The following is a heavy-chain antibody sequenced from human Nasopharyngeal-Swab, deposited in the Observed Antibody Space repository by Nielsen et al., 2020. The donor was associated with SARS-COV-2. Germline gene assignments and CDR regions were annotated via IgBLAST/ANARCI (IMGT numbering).Heavy chain of an antibody. Sequence: GESLKISCVTSGFTFNNYGMHWVRRAPGKGLEWVAVISYEGSIKHYGDSVKGRFSISKDNSKNTVYLQMNSLRIEDTAVYYCAKVAPFFWLGDHYMDVWGTGTTVIVSS. J-gene: IGHJ6*03. CDR2: ISYEGSIK. D-gene: IGHD3-9*01. CDR1: GFTFNNYG. CDR3: AKVAPFFWLGDHYMDV. V-gene: IGHV3-30*18.